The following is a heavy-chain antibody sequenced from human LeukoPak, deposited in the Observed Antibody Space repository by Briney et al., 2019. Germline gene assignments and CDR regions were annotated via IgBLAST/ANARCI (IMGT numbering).Heavy chain of an antibody. CDR1: GFTFSSYE. Sequence: GGSLRLSCAASGFTFSSYEMNWVRQAPGKGLEWVSYISSSGSTIYYVDSVKGRFTISRDNAKNSLYLQMNSLRAEDTAVYYCASSAAGIYGYWGQGTLVTVSS. V-gene: IGHV3-48*03. CDR3: ASSAAGIYGY. CDR2: ISSSGSTI. J-gene: IGHJ4*02. D-gene: IGHD6-13*01.